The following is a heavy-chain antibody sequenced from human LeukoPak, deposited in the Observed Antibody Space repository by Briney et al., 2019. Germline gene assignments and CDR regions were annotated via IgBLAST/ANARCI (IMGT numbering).Heavy chain of an antibody. CDR2: ISGSGGST. CDR3: ARTYGDYYDY. V-gene: IGHV3-23*01. Sequence: GGSLRLSCAASGFTFSSTWMSWVRQAPGKGLEWVSAISGSGGSTYYADSVKGRFTISRDNSKNTLYLQMNSLRAEDTAVYCCARTYGDYYDYWGQGTLVTVSS. CDR1: GFTFSSTW. J-gene: IGHJ4*02. D-gene: IGHD4-17*01.